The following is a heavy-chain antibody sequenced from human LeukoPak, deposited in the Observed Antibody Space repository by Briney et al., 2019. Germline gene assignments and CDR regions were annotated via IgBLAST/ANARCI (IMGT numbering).Heavy chain of an antibody. CDR1: VGSFSGYY. J-gene: IGHJ4*02. D-gene: IGHD5-24*01. CDR2: INNSGST. Sequence: PSETLSLTCAVYVGSFSGYYWRWIRQPRGRGLGWIGEINNSGSTNYNLSLKSRVTISVDTSKNQFSLKLSSVTAADTAVYYCARGGDGYNYLDYWGQGTLVTVSS. CDR3: ARGGDGYNYLDY. V-gene: IGHV4-34*01.